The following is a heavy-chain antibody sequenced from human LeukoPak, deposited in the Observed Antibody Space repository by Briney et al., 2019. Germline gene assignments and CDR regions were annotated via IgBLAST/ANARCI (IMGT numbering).Heavy chain of an antibody. CDR2: ISYDGSNK. CDR1: GFTFSSYG. J-gene: IGHJ4*02. D-gene: IGHD6-13*01. V-gene: IGHV3-30*03. Sequence: GRSLRLSCAASGFTFSSYGMHWVRQAPGKGLEWVAVISYDGSNKYYADSVKGRFTISRDNSKNTLYLQMNSLRAEDTAVYYCARDRQGSWPYYFDYWGQGTLVTVSS. CDR3: ARDRQGSWPYYFDY.